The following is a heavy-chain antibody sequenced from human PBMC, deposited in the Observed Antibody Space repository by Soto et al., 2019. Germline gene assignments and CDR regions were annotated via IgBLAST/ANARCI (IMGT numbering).Heavy chain of an antibody. CDR2: ISGSGGST. J-gene: IGHJ4*02. CDR1: GFTFSSYA. CDR3: AKGPDGYICGWYGY. Sequence: EVQLLESGGGLVQPGGSLRLSCAASGFTFSSYAMSWVRQAPGKGLEWVSAISGSGGSTYYADSVKGRFTISRDNSKNTLYLQMNRLRAEEKAVYYCAKGPDGYICGWYGYCGQGTLVSVSS. D-gene: IGHD6-19*01. V-gene: IGHV3-23*01.